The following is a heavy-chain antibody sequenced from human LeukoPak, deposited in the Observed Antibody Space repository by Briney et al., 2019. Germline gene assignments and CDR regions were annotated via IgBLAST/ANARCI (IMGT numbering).Heavy chain of an antibody. D-gene: IGHD7-27*01. V-gene: IGHV3-23*01. J-gene: IGHJ4*02. Sequence: PGGSLRLSCVASGFSFSYHGMNWVRLAPGKGLEGVSGVSPPGGGTYYADSVKGRFTMSRDDSRNTLSLQMNSLRVEDTAVYYCARDLAWGAFDYWGPGILVAVSS. CDR1: GFSFSYHG. CDR2: VSPPGGGT. CDR3: ARDLAWGAFDY.